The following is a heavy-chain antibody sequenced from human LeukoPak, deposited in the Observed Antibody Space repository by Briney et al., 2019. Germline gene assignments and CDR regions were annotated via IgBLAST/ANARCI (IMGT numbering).Heavy chain of an antibody. CDR3: ARDPVMTTVTTKYFDY. V-gene: IGHV3-30*04. CDR2: ISYDGSNK. CDR1: GFTFSSYA. J-gene: IGHJ4*02. D-gene: IGHD4-17*01. Sequence: PGGSLRLSCAASGFTFSSYAMHWVRQAPGKGLEWVAVISYDGSNKYYADSVKGRFTISRDNSKNTLYLQMNSLRAEDTAVYYCARDPVMTTVTTKYFDYWGQGTLVTVSS.